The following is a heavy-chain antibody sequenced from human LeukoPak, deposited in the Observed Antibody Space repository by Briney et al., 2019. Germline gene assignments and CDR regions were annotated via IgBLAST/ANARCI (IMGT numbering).Heavy chain of an antibody. CDR3: ARAAFYYDSSGYPDAFDL. CDR1: GYTFTNSY. V-gene: IGHV1-46*01. Sequence: ASVKVSCKASGYTFTNSYLHWVRQAPGQGLEWMGIISPSGGSTTYAQKFQGRVTMTTDTSTSTAYMELRTLNSDDTAVYYCARAAFYYDSSGYPDAFDLWGQGTLVTVSS. CDR2: ISPSGGST. J-gene: IGHJ3*01. D-gene: IGHD3-22*01.